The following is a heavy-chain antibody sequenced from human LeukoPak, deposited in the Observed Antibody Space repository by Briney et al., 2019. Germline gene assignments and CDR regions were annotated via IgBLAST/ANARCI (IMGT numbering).Heavy chain of an antibody. CDR1: GFTFSSYG. D-gene: IGHD3-16*02. CDR3: ARLRIMITFGGVIDPFDY. Sequence: GGSLRLSCAASGFTFSSYGMHWVRQAPGKGLEWVAVISYDGSNKYYADSVKGRFTISRDNSKNTLYLQMNSLRAEDTAVYYCARLRIMITFGGVIDPFDYWGQGTLVTVSS. CDR2: ISYDGSNK. J-gene: IGHJ4*02. V-gene: IGHV3-30*03.